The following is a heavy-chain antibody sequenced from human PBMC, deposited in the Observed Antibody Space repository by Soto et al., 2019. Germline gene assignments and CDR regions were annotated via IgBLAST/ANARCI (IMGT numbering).Heavy chain of an antibody. CDR1: GGSINDFY. J-gene: IGHJ4*02. CDR3: ARVGGVAARTFDY. CDR2: IYYSGST. V-gene: IGHV4-59*01. D-gene: IGHD6-6*01. Sequence: ETLSLTCTVPGGSINDFYWSWIRQPPGKGLEWIGYIYYSGSTDYNPSLKGRVTISVDTSKNQFSLKLRSVTAADTAVYYCARVGGVAARTFDYWGQGTLVTVSS.